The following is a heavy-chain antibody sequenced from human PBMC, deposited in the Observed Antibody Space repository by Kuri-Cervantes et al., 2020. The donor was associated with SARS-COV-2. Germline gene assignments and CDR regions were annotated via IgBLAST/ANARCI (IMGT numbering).Heavy chain of an antibody. CDR2: ISYDGSNK. CDR1: GFTFSSYA. V-gene: IGHV3-30*04. J-gene: IGHJ3*02. CDR3: ARDGDDPTGERAFDI. Sequence: GGSLRLSCAASGFTFSSYAMYWVRQAPGKGLEWVAVISYDGSNKYYADSVKGRFTISRDNSKNTLYLQMNSLRAEDTAVYYYARDGDDPTGERAFDIWGQGTMVTVSS. D-gene: IGHD7-27*01.